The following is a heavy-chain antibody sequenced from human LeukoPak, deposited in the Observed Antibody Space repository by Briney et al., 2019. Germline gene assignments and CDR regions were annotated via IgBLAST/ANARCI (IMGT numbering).Heavy chain of an antibody. CDR3: ARVTTGVTDY. D-gene: IGHD7-27*01. J-gene: IGHJ4*02. V-gene: IGHV4-4*02. Sequence: SGTLSLTCAVSGDSISSSNWWSWVGQPPGKGLEWIGEIYHSGSTNYNPSLKSRVTISVGKSKNQFSLKLSSVTAADTAVYYCARVTTGVTDYWGQGTLVTVSS. CDR2: IYHSGST. CDR1: GDSISSSNW.